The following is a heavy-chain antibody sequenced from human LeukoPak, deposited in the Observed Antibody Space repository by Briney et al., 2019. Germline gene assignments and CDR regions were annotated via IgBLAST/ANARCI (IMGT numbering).Heavy chain of an antibody. V-gene: IGHV3-33*01. Sequence: GGSLRLSCATSGFTFSDYGMHWVRQAPGKGLEWVALTWPDGSIKYYADSVKGRFTISRDNSRNILYLHMDSLRADDTAVYYCARVGSGWPEMDYWGQGTLVTVSS. D-gene: IGHD6-19*01. CDR3: ARVGSGWPEMDY. J-gene: IGHJ4*02. CDR2: TWPDGSIK. CDR1: GFTFSDYG.